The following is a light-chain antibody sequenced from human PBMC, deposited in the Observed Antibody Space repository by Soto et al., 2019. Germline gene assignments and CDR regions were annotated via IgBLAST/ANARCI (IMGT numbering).Light chain of an antibody. CDR1: ETIDTN. CDR2: DAS. J-gene: IGKJ1*01. V-gene: IGKV3-15*01. Sequence: IVMTQSPDTLSVSPGEGATLSCRAIETIDTNMAWYQQTPGQAPRLLIYDASTKAIGVPARFSGSGSGTEFTLTITSLESEDFVVYYCQQYSNGPPRTFGQGTKWISN. CDR3: QQYSNGPPRT.